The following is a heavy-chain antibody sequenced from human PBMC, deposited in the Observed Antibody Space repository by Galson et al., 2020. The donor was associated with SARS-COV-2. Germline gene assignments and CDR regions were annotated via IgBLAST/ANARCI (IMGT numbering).Heavy chain of an antibody. CDR1: GESFSGHY. D-gene: IGHD3-22*01. V-gene: IGHV4-34*01. Sequence: SETLSLTCAVYGESFSGHYWSWIRQPPGKGLAWIGEIDQSGSVNYSPYLKSRVTISADTSKNQFSLKLRSMTAADRGVYYCARGHYEISMMVIVFTGGAFYFDFWGQGTLVTVSS. CDR2: IDQSGSV. CDR3: ARGHYEISMMVIVFTGGAFYFDF. J-gene: IGHJ4*02.